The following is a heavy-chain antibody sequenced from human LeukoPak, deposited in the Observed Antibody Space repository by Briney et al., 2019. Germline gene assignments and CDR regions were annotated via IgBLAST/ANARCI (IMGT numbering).Heavy chain of an antibody. D-gene: IGHD3-22*01. J-gene: IGHJ4*02. V-gene: IGHV1-2*02. CDR2: INPKSGGT. CDR3: ARDYFYYDSSGYDY. CDR1: GYTFTGYY. Sequence: GASVKVSCKASGYTFTGYYMHWVRQAPGQGLGWMGWINPKSGGTNYAQTFQGRVTMTRDTSLSTAYMELSRLRSDDTAVYYCARDYFYYDSSGYDYWGQRTLVTVSS.